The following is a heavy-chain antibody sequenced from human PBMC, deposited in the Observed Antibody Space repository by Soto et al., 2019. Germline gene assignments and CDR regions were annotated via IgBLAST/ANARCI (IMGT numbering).Heavy chain of an antibody. Sequence: PGGSLRLSCTVSGFAFSGAWMSWVRQAPGKGLEWVGRIKSLSAGGTADYAAPVQDRFTISRDDSKNTLYLQMNSLKTEDTAVYYCAKTFFSDRFFDYWGQGALVTVS. CDR1: GFAFSGAW. J-gene: IGHJ4*01. CDR3: AKTFFSDRFFDY. D-gene: IGHD3-3*01. V-gene: IGHV3-15*01. CDR2: IKSLSAGGTA.